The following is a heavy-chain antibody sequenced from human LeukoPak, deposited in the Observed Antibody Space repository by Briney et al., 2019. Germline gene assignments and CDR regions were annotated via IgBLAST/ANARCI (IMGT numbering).Heavy chain of an antibody. CDR2: IDPSDSYT. CDR1: GYSFTSYW. Sequence: GESLKISCKGSGYSFTSYWISWVRQMPGKGLEWMGRIDPSDSYTNYSPSYQGHVTISADKSISTAYLQWSSLKASDTAMYYCARPSSTDNQDDYWGQGTLVTVSS. D-gene: IGHD2-2*01. CDR3: ARPSSTDNQDDY. J-gene: IGHJ4*02. V-gene: IGHV5-10-1*01.